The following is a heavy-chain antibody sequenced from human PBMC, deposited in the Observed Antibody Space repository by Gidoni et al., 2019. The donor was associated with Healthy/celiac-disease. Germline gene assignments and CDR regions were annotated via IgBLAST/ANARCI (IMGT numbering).Heavy chain of an antibody. CDR2: IKSKTDGGTT. D-gene: IGHD5-18*01. CDR3: TTKYSLYYYYMDV. Sequence: EVQLVESGGGLVKPGGSLRLSCAASGFPFSNAWSSWVRQAQGKGLEWVGRIKSKTDGGTTDYAAPVKGRFTISRDDSKNTLYLQMNSLKTEDTAVYYCTTKYSLYYYYMDVWGKGTTVTVSS. CDR1: GFPFSNAW. V-gene: IGHV3-15*01. J-gene: IGHJ6*03.